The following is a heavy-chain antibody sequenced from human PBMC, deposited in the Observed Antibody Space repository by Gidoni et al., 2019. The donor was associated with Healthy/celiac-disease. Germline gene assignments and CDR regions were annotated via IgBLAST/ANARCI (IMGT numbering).Heavy chain of an antibody. CDR1: GFTCSSYW. J-gene: IGHJ4*02. Sequence: EVLLVASGGGLVQPGGSLRLPCAAFGFTCSSYWMSWVRQAPGKGLEWVANIKQDGSEKYYVDSVKGRFTISRDNAKNSLYLQMNSLRAEDTAVYYCARDALNYYGSGSYGQFDYWGQGTLVTVSS. V-gene: IGHV3-7*04. CDR2: IKQDGSEK. D-gene: IGHD3-10*01. CDR3: ARDALNYYGSGSYGQFDY.